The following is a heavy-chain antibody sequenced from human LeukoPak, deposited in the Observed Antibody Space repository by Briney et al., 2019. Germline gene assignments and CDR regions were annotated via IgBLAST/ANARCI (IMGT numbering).Heavy chain of an antibody. CDR3: ARDRGAPFDY. D-gene: IGHD3-10*01. CDR1: GDSISSDSYY. J-gene: IGHJ4*02. CDR2: IYISGSI. V-gene: IGHV4-61*02. Sequence: SETLSLTCTVSGDSISSDSYYWSWIRQPAGKGLEWIGRIYISGSINHNPSLKSRVTIPVDTSKNQFSLKLSSVTAADTAVYYCARDRGAPFDYWGQGTVVTVSS.